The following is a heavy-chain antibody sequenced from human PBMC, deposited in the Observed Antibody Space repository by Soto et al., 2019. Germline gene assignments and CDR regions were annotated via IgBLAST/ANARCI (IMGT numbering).Heavy chain of an antibody. J-gene: IGHJ5*02. V-gene: IGHV3-30-3*01. CDR1: GFTFSTYP. Sequence: GGSLRLSCAASGFTFSTYPIHWVRQAPGKGLEWVAVISYDGSNKYYADSVKGRFTISRDNSKNTLYLQLNSLRADDTAIYYCARSEGTGYASGPWGQGTLVTVSS. CDR2: ISYDGSNK. D-gene: IGHD2-15*01. CDR3: ARSEGTGYASGP.